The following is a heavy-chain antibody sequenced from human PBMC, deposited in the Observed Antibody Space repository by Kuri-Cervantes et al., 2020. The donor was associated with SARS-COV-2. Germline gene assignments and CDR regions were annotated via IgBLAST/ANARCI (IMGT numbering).Heavy chain of an antibody. CDR1: GYTFTSYE. Sequence: ASVKVSCKASGYTFTSYEINWVRQAAGQGLEWMGWINSKSGNTGYTHKFQGRVTMTRTTSISTAYMELSSLRSEDTAVYYCARGLRGYCSSTTCPGDYWGQGTLVTVSS. J-gene: IGHJ4*02. CDR2: INSKSGNT. V-gene: IGHV1-8*01. CDR3: ARGLRGYCSSTTCPGDY. D-gene: IGHD2-2*01.